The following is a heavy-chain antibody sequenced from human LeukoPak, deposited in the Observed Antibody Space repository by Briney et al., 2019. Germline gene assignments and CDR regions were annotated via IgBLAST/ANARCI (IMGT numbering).Heavy chain of an antibody. Sequence: SETLSLTCTLSGGSISSYYWSWIRQPAGKGLEWIGRIYTSGSTNYNPSLKSRVTMSVDTSKNQFSLKLSSVTAADTAVYYCARDSRLWYSSGWYYFDYWGQGTLVTDSS. CDR2: IYTSGST. V-gene: IGHV4-4*07. CDR3: ARDSRLWYSSGWYYFDY. CDR1: GGSISSYY. J-gene: IGHJ4*02. D-gene: IGHD6-19*01.